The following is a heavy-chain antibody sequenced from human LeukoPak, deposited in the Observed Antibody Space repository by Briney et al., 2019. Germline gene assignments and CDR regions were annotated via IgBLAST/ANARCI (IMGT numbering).Heavy chain of an antibody. V-gene: IGHV3-72*01. Sequence: GGSLRLSCAASGFTFSDHYMDWVRQAPGKGLEWVGRTRNKANSYTTEYAASVKGRFTISRDDSKNSLYLQMNSLKTEDTAVYYCARDASTVAPPYYYGMDVWGQGTTVTVSS. CDR2: TRNKANSYTT. D-gene: IGHD2-2*01. CDR3: ARDASTVAPPYYYGMDV. J-gene: IGHJ6*02. CDR1: GFTFSDHY.